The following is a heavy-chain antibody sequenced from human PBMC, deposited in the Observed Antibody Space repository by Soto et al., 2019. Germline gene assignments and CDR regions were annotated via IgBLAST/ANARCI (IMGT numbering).Heavy chain of an antibody. V-gene: IGHV3-64*01. CDR3: ARGPYHFDY. CDR2: INTNGGST. Sequence: EVQLVESGGGLVQPGGSLRLSCAASGFTFSRYAMHWVRQAPGKGLEYVSTINTNGGSTHYANSVKGRFTISRDNSKNTLHLQMGSLRAEDMPVYYCARGPYHFDYWGQGTQVTVSS. CDR1: GFTFSRYA. J-gene: IGHJ4*02.